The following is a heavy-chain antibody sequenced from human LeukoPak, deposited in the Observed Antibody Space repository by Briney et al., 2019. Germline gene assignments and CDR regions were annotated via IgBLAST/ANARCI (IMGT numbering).Heavy chain of an antibody. J-gene: IGHJ4*02. CDR3: VRREYSNKSPFDY. Sequence: SETLSLTCSVSGGSISESNYYWGWIRQPPGKGLEWIGSIYFSGNSYHNSSLKSRVTISVDTSKNQFSLKLNSVTAADTAVYYCVRREYSNKSPFDYWGQGTLVTVSS. CDR2: IYFSGNS. D-gene: IGHD4-11*01. CDR1: GGSISESNYY. V-gene: IGHV4-39*01.